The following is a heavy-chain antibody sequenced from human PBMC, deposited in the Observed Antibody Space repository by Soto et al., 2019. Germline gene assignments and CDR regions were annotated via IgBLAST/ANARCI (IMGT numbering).Heavy chain of an antibody. CDR2: IYYSGST. V-gene: IGHV4-39*01. Sequence: SETLSLTCTVSGGSISSSSYYWGWIRQPPGKGLEWIGSIYYSGSTYYNPSLKSRVTISVDTSKNQFSLKLSSVTAADTAVYYCATGPAADYYYYYGMDVWGQGTTVTVSS. CDR1: GGSISSSSYY. J-gene: IGHJ6*02. CDR3: ATGPAADYYYYYGMDV. D-gene: IGHD2-2*01.